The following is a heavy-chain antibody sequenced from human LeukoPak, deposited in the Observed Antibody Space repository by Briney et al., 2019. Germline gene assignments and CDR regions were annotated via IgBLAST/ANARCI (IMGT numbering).Heavy chain of an antibody. D-gene: IGHD3-16*01. CDR1: GFTFSSYA. Sequence: GGSLRLSCAASGFTFSSYAMSWVRQAPGKGLERVSAISGSGGSTYYADSVKGRFTISRDNSKNTLYLQMNSLRAEDTAVYYCAKDPNDYVWGSYIDYWGQGTLVTVSS. CDR3: AKDPNDYVWGSYIDY. CDR2: ISGSGGST. V-gene: IGHV3-23*01. J-gene: IGHJ4*02.